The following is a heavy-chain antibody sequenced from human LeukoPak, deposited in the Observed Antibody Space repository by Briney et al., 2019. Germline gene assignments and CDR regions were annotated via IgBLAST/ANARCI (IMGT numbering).Heavy chain of an antibody. CDR1: GYTFTSYY. J-gene: IGHJ5*01. V-gene: IGHV1-2*02. CDR3: ARGVYSGWYTHNWLDS. D-gene: IGHD6-19*01. Sequence: GASVKVSCKASGYTFTSYYIHWVQQAPGQGLEWMGWINPHNGDTNYEQMFQGRVTMTRDTSISTAYMELSSLRSDDTAVYYCARGVYSGWYTHNWLDSWGQGTLVIVSS. CDR2: INPHNGDT.